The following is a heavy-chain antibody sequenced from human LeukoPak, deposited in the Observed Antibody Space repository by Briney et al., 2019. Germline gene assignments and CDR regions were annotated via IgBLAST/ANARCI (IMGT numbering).Heavy chain of an antibody. CDR1: GGSISSYY. Sequence: SETLSLTCTVSGGSISSYYWSWIRQPPGKGLEWIGYIYYSGSTNYNPSLKSRVTISVDTSKNQFSLKLSSVTAADTAVYYCARGTRYYDSSGYLPTYYYYYYYMDVWGKGTTVTVSS. D-gene: IGHD3-22*01. V-gene: IGHV4-59*01. J-gene: IGHJ6*03. CDR3: ARGTRYYDSSGYLPTYYYYYYYMDV. CDR2: IYYSGST.